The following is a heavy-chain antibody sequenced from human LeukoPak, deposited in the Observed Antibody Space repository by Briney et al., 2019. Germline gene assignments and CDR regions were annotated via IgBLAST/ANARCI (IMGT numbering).Heavy chain of an antibody. V-gene: IGHV4-38-2*02. CDR1: GYSISSGYY. CDR2: IYHSGST. J-gene: IGHJ4*02. Sequence: SETLSLTFTVSGYSISSGYYWGWIRQPPGKGLEWIGSIYHSGSTYYNPSLKSRVTISVDTSKNQFSLKLSSVTAADTAVYYCARAPLGPLFGFDYWGQGTLVTVSS. CDR3: ARAPLGPLFGFDY. D-gene: IGHD3-10*02.